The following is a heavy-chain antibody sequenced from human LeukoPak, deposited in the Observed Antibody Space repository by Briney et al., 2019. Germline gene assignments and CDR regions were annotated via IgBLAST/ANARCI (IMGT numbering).Heavy chain of an antibody. CDR2: ISSSGSTI. D-gene: IGHD3-10*01. Sequence: PGGSLRLSCAASGFTFSSYEMNWVRQAPGKGLEWVSYISSSGSTIYYADSVKGRFTISRDNAKNSLYLQMNSLRAEDTAVYYCSRVTEGITMVRGVIGVFDIWGQGTMVTVSS. J-gene: IGHJ3*02. CDR3: SRVTEGITMVRGVIGVFDI. V-gene: IGHV3-48*03. CDR1: GFTFSSYE.